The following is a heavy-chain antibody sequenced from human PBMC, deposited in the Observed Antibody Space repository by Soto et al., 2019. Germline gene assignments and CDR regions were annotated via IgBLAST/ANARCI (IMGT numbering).Heavy chain of an antibody. J-gene: IGHJ6*02. V-gene: IGHV4-39*01. Sequence: SETLSLTCTVSGGSISSGSYYWGWIRQPPGKGLGWIGSIYYSGSTYYNPSLKSRVTISVDTSKNQFSLKLSSVTAADTAVYYCARHWGPRMVATYYYYYYGMDVWGQGTTVTVSS. D-gene: IGHD5-12*01. CDR3: ARHWGPRMVATYYYYYYGMDV. CDR1: GGSISSGSYY. CDR2: IYYSGST.